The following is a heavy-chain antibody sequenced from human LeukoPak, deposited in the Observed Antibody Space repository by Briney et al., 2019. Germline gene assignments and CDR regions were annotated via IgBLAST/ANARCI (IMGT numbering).Heavy chain of an antibody. CDR1: GFTFSSYE. J-gene: IGHJ3*02. Sequence: GGSLRLSCAASGFTFSSYEMNWVRQAPGKGLEWVSYISSSGSTIYYADSVKGRFAISRDNAKNSLYLQMNSLRAEDTAVYYCARTHDDAFDIWGQGTMVTVSS. V-gene: IGHV3-48*03. CDR2: ISSSGSTI. CDR3: ARTHDDAFDI.